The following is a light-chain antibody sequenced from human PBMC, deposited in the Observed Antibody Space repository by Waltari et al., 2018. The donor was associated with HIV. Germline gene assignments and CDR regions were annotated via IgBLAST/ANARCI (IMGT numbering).Light chain of an antibody. Sequence: QTVVTQEPSFSVSPGGKVTLTCGLNSGSVSTSYYPSWYQQTPGQTPRTLIYSTNTRSSGVPDRFSGSILGNKAALTITGAQADDESDYYCVLYMGGGIWVFGGGTKVTVL. CDR1: SGSVSTSYY. CDR2: STN. CDR3: VLYMGGGIWV. V-gene: IGLV8-61*01. J-gene: IGLJ3*02.